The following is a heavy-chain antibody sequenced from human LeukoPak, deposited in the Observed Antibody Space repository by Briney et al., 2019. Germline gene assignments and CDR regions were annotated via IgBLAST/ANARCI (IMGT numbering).Heavy chain of an antibody. CDR1: GGSISNYY. V-gene: IGHV4-59*08. Sequence: SETLSLTCTVSGGSISNYYWSWLRQPPGKGLEWIAYIFDSGDTRYNPSLTSRVTISVDTSKNQFSLKLNSVTAADTAVYYCARHPLRGGFDYWGQGTLVTVSS. CDR2: IFDSGDT. J-gene: IGHJ4*02. CDR3: ARHPLRGGFDY.